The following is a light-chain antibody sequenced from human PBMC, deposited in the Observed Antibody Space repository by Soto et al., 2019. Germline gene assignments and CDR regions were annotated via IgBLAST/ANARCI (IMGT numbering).Light chain of an antibody. CDR3: HQPPLT. CDR2: DAS. CDR1: QSVSNY. J-gene: IGKJ4*01. V-gene: IGKV3-11*01. Sequence: EILLTQSPSTLSLSPGDRATLSCRASQSVSNYLAWYQQKPGKAPRLLIYDASNRATGIPARFSGSGSGTYFTLTISSLEPEDFSFYYCHQPPLTFGGGTKVEIK.